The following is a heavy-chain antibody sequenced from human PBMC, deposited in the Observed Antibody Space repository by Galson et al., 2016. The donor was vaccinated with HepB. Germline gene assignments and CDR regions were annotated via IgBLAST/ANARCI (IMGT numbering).Heavy chain of an antibody. V-gene: IGHV3-7*01. J-gene: IGHJ3*01. Sequence: SLRLSCAASGLTFSTYSMNWVRQAPGKGLEWVANLNQDGSRKYYADSVWGRFTISRDNAKESVYLQVNSLRAEDTAVYYCAKWNFAADVWGQGTVVTVSS. CDR2: LNQDGSRK. D-gene: IGHD1-7*01. CDR1: GLTFSTYS. CDR3: AKWNFAADV.